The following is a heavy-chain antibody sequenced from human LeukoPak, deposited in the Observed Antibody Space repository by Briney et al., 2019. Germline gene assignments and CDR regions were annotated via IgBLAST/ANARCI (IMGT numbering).Heavy chain of an antibody. CDR2: IYSGGST. V-gene: IGHV3-53*04. CDR3: ARGPRPILTGYYNGGDWFDP. J-gene: IGHJ5*02. CDR1: GFTVSSNY. Sequence: PGGSLRLSCAASGFTVSSNYMSWVRQAPGKGLEWVSVIYSGGSTYYADSVKGRFTISRRNTKNTLYLQMNSLRAEDTAVYYCARGPRPILTGYYNGGDWFDPWGQGTLVTVSS. D-gene: IGHD3-9*01.